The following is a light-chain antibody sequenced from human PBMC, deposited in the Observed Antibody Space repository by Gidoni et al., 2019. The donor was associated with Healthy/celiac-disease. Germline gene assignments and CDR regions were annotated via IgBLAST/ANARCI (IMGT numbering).Light chain of an antibody. Sequence: QSVLTQPPSVSAAPGQKVTISCSGSSSNIGNNYVSWYQQPPGTAHKLLIYENNKRPSGIPDRFSGSKSGTSATLGITGLQTGDEADYYCGTWDSSLSVVVFGGGTKLTVL. CDR3: GTWDSSLSVVV. CDR1: SSNIGNNY. V-gene: IGLV1-51*02. CDR2: ENN. J-gene: IGLJ2*01.